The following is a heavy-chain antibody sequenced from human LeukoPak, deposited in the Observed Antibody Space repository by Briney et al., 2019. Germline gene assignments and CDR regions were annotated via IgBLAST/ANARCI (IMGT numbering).Heavy chain of an antibody. Sequence: GGSLRLSCAASGFTFSSYGMHWVRQAPGKGLEWVAFIRYDGSNKCYADSVKGRFTISRDNSKNTLYLQMNSLRAEDTAVYYCAYTKAPYYFDYWGQGTLVTVSS. V-gene: IGHV3-30*02. CDR2: IRYDGSNK. CDR1: GFTFSSYG. J-gene: IGHJ4*02. CDR3: AYTKAPYYFDY. D-gene: IGHD5-18*01.